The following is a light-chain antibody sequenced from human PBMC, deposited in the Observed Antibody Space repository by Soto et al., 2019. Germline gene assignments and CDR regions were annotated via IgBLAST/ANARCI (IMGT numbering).Light chain of an antibody. V-gene: IGLV1-47*01. CDR2: RNN. CDR1: SSNIGSNY. CDR3: AAWYDSLSGWV. J-gene: IGLJ3*02. Sequence: QSVLTQPPSASGTPGQRVTISCSGSSSNIGSNYLYWYQQLPGTTPKLVIYRNNQRRSGVPDRFSGSKSGTSASLAISGLRSGDEADYYCAAWYDSLSGWVFGGGTKLTVL.